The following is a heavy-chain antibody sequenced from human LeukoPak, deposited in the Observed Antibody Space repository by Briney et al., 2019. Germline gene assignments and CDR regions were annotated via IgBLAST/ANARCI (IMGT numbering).Heavy chain of an antibody. D-gene: IGHD6-19*01. CDR3: ARGIALMFGSSGWQSFDY. V-gene: IGHV1-18*01. CDR2: ISAYNGNT. Sequence: ASVKISCKASGGTFSSYAISWVRQAPGQGLEWMGWISAYNGNTNYAQKLQGRVTMTTDTSTSTAYMELRSLRSDDTAVYYCARGIALMFGSSGWQSFDYWGQGTLVTVSS. CDR1: GGTFSSYA. J-gene: IGHJ4*02.